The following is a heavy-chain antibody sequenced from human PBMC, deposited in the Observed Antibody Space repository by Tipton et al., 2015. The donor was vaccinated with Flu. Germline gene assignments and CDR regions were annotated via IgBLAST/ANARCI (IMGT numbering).Heavy chain of an antibody. Sequence: LRLSCTVSGGSISGSSYHWGWIRQPPGMGLEWIGSVHYSGSTYQNPSLESRVTISVDTSKNQFSLKLSSVTAADTAVYFCAREGRNSGGLDYWGQGTLVTASS. J-gene: IGHJ4*02. V-gene: IGHV4-39*07. CDR3: AREGRNSGGLDY. CDR2: VHYSGST. CDR1: GGSISGSSYH. D-gene: IGHD1-26*01.